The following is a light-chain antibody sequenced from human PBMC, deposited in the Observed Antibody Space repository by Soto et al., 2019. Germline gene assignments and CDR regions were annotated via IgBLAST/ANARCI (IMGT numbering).Light chain of an antibody. CDR1: ESISSW. V-gene: IGKV1-5*03. Sequence: DIHMTQSPSTLSASVGDRVIITCRASESISSWLAWYQQKPGKAPKLLIYKASTLESGVPSRFSGSGSGTDFTLTISSLQPEDFAIYYCQQYKNYSRTLGQGTKVDIK. J-gene: IGKJ1*01. CDR3: QQYKNYSRT. CDR2: KAS.